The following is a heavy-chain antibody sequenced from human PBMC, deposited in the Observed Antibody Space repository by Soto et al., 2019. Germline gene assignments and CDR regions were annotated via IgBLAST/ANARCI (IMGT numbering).Heavy chain of an antibody. D-gene: IGHD6-19*01. CDR3: ASLRIAVAGTAHDAFDI. J-gene: IGHJ3*02. Sequence: QVQLQESGPGLVKPSETLSLTCTVSGGSISSYYWSWIRQPPGKGLEWIGYIYYSGSTNYNPSLKSRVTISVDTSKNRFSLKLSSVTAADTAVYYCASLRIAVAGTAHDAFDIWGQGTMVTVSS. CDR2: IYYSGST. V-gene: IGHV4-59*08. CDR1: GGSISSYY.